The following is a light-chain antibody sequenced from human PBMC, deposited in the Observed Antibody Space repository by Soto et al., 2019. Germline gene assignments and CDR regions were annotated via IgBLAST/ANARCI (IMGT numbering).Light chain of an antibody. CDR3: QQYGSSLMVT. Sequence: EIVMTQSPATLSVSPGERATLSCRASQSVSGSLAWYQQKPGQAPRLLIYGASSRATGIPDRFSGSGSGTDFTLTISRLEPEDFAVYYCQQYGSSLMVTFGPGTKVDIK. CDR1: QSVSGS. V-gene: IGKV3-20*01. J-gene: IGKJ3*01. CDR2: GAS.